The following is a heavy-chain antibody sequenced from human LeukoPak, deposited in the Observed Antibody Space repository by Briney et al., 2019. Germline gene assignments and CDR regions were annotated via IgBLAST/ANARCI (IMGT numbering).Heavy chain of an antibody. Sequence: YPGGSLRLSCAASGFTFSSYAMSWVRQAPGKGLEWVSAISGSGGSTYYADSVKGRFTISRDNAKNTLYLQMNSLRAEDTAVYYCARLSYRPESSIAARPYDYWGQGTLVTVSS. V-gene: IGHV3-23*01. CDR3: ARLSYRPESSIAARPYDY. J-gene: IGHJ4*02. CDR1: GFTFSSYA. D-gene: IGHD6-6*01. CDR2: ISGSGGST.